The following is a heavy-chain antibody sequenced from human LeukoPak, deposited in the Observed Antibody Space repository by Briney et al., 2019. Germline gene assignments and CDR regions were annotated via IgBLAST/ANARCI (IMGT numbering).Heavy chain of an antibody. CDR3: ARDQSGWFDP. D-gene: IGHD3-10*01. Sequence: TSETLSLTCAVYGGSFSGYYWSWIRQPPGKGLEWIGEINHSGSTNYNPSLKSRVTISVDTSKNQFSLKLSSVTAADTAVYYCARDQSGWFDPWGQGTLVTVSS. CDR1: GGSFSGYY. V-gene: IGHV4-34*01. CDR2: INHSGST. J-gene: IGHJ5*02.